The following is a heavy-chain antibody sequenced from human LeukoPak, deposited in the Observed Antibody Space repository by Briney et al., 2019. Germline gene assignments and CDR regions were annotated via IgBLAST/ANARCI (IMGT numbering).Heavy chain of an antibody. CDR2: IYYSGST. V-gene: IGHV4-59*01. Sequence: PSETLSLTCTVSGGSISSYYWSWIRQPPGKGLEWIGYIYYSGSTNYNPSLRSRVTISVGTSKNQFSLKLSSVTAADTAVYYCAREVRGVSVDVWGKGTTVTVSS. D-gene: IGHD3-10*01. CDR1: GGSISSYY. CDR3: AREVRGVSVDV. J-gene: IGHJ6*04.